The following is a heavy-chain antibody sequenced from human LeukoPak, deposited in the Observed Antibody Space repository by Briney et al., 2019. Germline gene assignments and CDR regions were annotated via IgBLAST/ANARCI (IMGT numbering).Heavy chain of an antibody. CDR3: ARLEWQPSLDY. V-gene: IGHV4-39*01. D-gene: IGHD3-3*01. J-gene: IGHJ4*02. CDR1: GGSISSSSYY. Sequence: PSETLSLTCTVSGGSISSSSYYWGWIRQPPGKGLEWIGSIYYSGSAYNNPSLKSRVTISVDTSKNQFSLKLSSVTAADTAVYYCARLEWQPSLDYWDQGTLVIVSS. CDR2: IYYSGSA.